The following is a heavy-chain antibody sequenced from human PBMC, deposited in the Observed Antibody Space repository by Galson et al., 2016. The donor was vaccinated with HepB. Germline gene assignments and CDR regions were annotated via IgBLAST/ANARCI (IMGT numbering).Heavy chain of an antibody. CDR1: GFTLINYA. Sequence: SLRLSCAASGFTLINYAMHWVRQAPGKGLEYVSTISTNGGYTNYADSVKGRFTISRDNSKNTLYLQMSSLRPEDTAVYYCAKRHEYCPPVGCSVDSWGQGTLVSVSS. V-gene: IGHV3-64D*06. CDR2: ISTNGGYT. D-gene: IGHD2/OR15-2a*01. CDR3: AKRHEYCPPVGCSVDS. J-gene: IGHJ4*02.